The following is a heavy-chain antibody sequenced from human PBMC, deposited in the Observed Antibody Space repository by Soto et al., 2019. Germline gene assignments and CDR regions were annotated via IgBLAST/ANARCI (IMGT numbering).Heavy chain of an antibody. CDR3: AKEAAEAGVDY. CDR1: GFTFSSYG. J-gene: IGHJ4*02. V-gene: IGHV3-30*18. CDR2: ISYDGSNK. D-gene: IGHD6-13*01. Sequence: QVQLVESGGGVVQPGRSLRLSCAASGFTFSSYGMHWVRQAPGKGLEWVAVISYDGSNKYYADSVKGRFTISRDNSKNTLYLQMNSLRAEDTAVYYCAKEAAEAGVDYWGQGTLVTVSS.